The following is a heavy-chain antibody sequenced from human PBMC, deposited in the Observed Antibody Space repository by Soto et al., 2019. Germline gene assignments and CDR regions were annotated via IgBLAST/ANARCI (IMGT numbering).Heavy chain of an antibody. V-gene: IGHV3-11*01. CDR3: ARGGSFGFFHH. D-gene: IGHD1-26*01. CDR1: GFTFSDFY. J-gene: IGHJ1*01. CDR2: ISGSGTTI. Sequence: VQLVESGGGLVKPGGSLRLSCAASGFTFSDFYMSWIRQAPGNGLEWVSYISGSGTTIYYADSVKGRFTISRDNAENSLYLQMNSLRAEDTALYYCARGGSFGFFHHWGQGTLVTVSS.